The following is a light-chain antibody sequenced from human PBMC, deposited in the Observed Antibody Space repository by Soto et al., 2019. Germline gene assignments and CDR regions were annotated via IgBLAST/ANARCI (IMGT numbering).Light chain of an antibody. J-gene: IGKJ3*01. CDR1: QSVSSSY. Sequence: EIVLTQSPGTLSLSPGERATLSCRASQSVSSSYLAWYQQKPGQAPRLLIYGASSRATGIPDRFSGSGSGTGFTLTISRLEPEDFAVYYCQQYGSSPPITFGPGTKVDI. CDR2: GAS. CDR3: QQYGSSPPIT. V-gene: IGKV3-20*01.